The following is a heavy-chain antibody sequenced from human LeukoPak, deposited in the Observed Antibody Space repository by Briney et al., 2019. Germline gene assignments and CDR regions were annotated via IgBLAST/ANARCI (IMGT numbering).Heavy chain of an antibody. V-gene: IGHV4-38-2*02. D-gene: IGHD6-25*01. Sequence: PSETLSLTCAVSGYSINSGYCWGWIRQPPGKGLEWIGEINHSGSTNYNPSLRSRVTISVDTSKNQFSLKLSSVTAADTAVYYCAREAAGPDYWGQGTLVTVSS. J-gene: IGHJ4*02. CDR3: AREAAGPDY. CDR1: GYSINSGYC. CDR2: INHSGST.